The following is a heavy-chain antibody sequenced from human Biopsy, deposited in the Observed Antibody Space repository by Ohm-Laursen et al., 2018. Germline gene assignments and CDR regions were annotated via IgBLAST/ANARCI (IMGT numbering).Heavy chain of an antibody. CDR2: IFKDGNT. D-gene: IGHD6-19*01. Sequence: TLSLTCAVSGYSISSDYRWGWIRQASGKTLEWLGNIFKDGNTHYNPPLRSRLIISIDTSKNQFSLMMTSVSGAETAVYFCARVGSGWAPFDKWGPGTLVTVSS. CDR1: GYSISSDYR. CDR3: ARVGSGWAPFDK. J-gene: IGHJ4*02. V-gene: IGHV4-38-2*01.